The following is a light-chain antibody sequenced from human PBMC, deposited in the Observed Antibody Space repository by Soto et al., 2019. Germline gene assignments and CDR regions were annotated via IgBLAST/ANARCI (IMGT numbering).Light chain of an antibody. V-gene: IGKV3-15*01. CDR1: QSVGTS. Sequence: EIVLTQSPVTLSVSPGERATLSCRASQSVGTSLAWYQQRPGQAPRLLIFGASTRATGIPGSFSGSGSGTEFTLTISSLQSEDFAFYYCQQYYNWPSFGQGTRLENK. J-gene: IGKJ5*01. CDR2: GAS. CDR3: QQYYNWPS.